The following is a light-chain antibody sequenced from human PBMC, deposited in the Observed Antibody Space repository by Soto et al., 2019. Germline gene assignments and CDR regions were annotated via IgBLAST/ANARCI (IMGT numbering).Light chain of an antibody. CDR2: EVN. V-gene: IGLV2-14*01. Sequence: QSALTQPASVSGSPGQSITISCTGTSSDVGAYNFVSWYQQYPGKAPKVMIYEVNNRPSGVSNRLSGSKSGNTASLTISGLQAEDEADYYCSSFTRSSTYVFGSGTKVTVL. J-gene: IGLJ1*01. CDR3: SSFTRSSTYV. CDR1: SSDVGAYNF.